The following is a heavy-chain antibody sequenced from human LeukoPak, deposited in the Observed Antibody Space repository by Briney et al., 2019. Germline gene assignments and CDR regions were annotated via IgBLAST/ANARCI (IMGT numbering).Heavy chain of an antibody. CDR1: GGSISSYY. V-gene: IGHV4-59*08. CDR2: IYYSGST. Sequence: SETLSLTCTVSGGSISSYYWSWIRQPPGKGLEWIGYIYYSGSTNYNPSLKSRVTISVDTSKNQFSLKLTSVTAADTAVYYCASVYGSGSYYSYYYYMDVWGKGTTVTISS. D-gene: IGHD3-10*01. J-gene: IGHJ6*03. CDR3: ASVYGSGSYYSYYYYMDV.